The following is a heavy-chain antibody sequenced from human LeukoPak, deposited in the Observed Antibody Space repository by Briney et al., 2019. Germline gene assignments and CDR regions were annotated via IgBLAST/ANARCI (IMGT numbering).Heavy chain of an antibody. CDR2: ISSSSSTI. Sequence: PGGSLRLSCAASRFIFSSYSMNWVRQAPGKGLEWVSYISSSSSTIYYADSVKGRFTISRDNAKNSLYLQMNSLRAEDTAVYYCARDRGLGFDYWGQGTLVTVSS. D-gene: IGHD3-10*01. CDR1: RFIFSSYS. V-gene: IGHV3-48*04. CDR3: ARDRGLGFDY. J-gene: IGHJ4*02.